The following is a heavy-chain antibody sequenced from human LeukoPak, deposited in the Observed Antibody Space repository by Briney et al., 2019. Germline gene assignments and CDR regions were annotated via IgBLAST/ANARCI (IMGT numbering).Heavy chain of an antibody. CDR1: GYTFTSYG. J-gene: IGHJ3*02. V-gene: IGHV1-18*01. D-gene: IGHD2-15*01. CDR2: ISAYNGNT. Sequence: ASVKVSCKASGYTFTSYGISWVRQAPGQGLEWMGWISAYNGNTNYAQKFRGRVTMTTDTSTSTAYMELRSLRSDDTAVYYCARVRYSGDAFDIWGRGTMVTVSS. CDR3: ARVRYSGDAFDI.